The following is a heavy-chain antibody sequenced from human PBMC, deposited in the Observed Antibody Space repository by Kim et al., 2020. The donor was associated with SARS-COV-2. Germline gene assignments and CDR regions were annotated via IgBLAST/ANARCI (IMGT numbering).Heavy chain of an antibody. V-gene: IGHV3-21*01. J-gene: IGHJ6*02. Sequence: GGSLRLSCAASGFTFSSYSMNWVRQAPGNGLEWVSSISSSSSYIYYADSVKGRFTISRDNAKNSLYLQMNSLRAEDTAVYYCARDQGGYYYDSSGYGRYGMDVWGQGTTVTVSS. D-gene: IGHD3-22*01. CDR3: ARDQGGYYYDSSGYGRYGMDV. CDR1: GFTFSSYS. CDR2: ISSSSSYI.